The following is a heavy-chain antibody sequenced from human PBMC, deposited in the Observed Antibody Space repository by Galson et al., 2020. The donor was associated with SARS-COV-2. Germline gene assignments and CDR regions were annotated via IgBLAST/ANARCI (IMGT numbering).Heavy chain of an antibody. J-gene: IGHJ4*02. CDR2: IDPTNSYT. CDR3: ARPNIPVGGSVDY. V-gene: IGHV5-10-1*01. D-gene: IGHD6-19*01. Sequence: KIGESLKIPCKGSGYSFTSYWNSWVRQMPGKGLEWMGRIDPTNSYTNYSPSFQGRVIISADKSVSTASLQWSGLRASDTAIYYCARPNIPVGGSVDYWGQGTLVTVSS. CDR1: GYSFTSYW.